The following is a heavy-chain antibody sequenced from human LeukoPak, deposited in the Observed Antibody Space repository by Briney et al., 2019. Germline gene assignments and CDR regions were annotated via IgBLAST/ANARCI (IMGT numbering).Heavy chain of an antibody. CDR2: ISGSGDIT. V-gene: IGHV3-23*01. D-gene: IGHD5-12*01. J-gene: IGHJ4*02. CDR1: GFTFSSYA. Sequence: QPGGSLRLSCAASGFTFSSYAMSWVRQAPGKGLEWVSAISGSGDITYYADSVKGRFTISRDNSKNTLYLQMNSLRADDTAVYYCARDPIPSGYDFWGQGTLVTVSS. CDR3: ARDPIPSGYDF.